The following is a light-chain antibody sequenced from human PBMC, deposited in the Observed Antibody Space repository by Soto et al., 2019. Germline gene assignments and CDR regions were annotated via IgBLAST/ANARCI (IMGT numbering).Light chain of an antibody. J-gene: IGKJ5*01. CDR1: QDIRGA. Sequence: AIQLTQSPSSLSASVGDRVTTTCRASQDIRGALAWYQQTPGKAPKILIYDVSTLQSGVPSRFSGSSSGTDFPLPISSLQPEDFATYFCQQFNSYPITFGQGTRLDMK. CDR3: QQFNSYPIT. V-gene: IGKV1-13*02. CDR2: DVS.